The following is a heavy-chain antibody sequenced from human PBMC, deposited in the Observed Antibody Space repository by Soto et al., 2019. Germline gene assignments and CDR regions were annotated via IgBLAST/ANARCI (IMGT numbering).Heavy chain of an antibody. CDR2: INHSGST. V-gene: IGHV4-34*01. CDR3: ARGRMVRGVRYGMDV. D-gene: IGHD3-10*01. Sequence: SETLSLTCAVYGGSFSGYYWSWIRQPPVKVLEWIGEINHSGSTNYNPSLKSRVTISVDTSKNQFSLKLSSVTAADTAVYYCARGRMVRGVRYGMDVWGQGTTVTVSS. J-gene: IGHJ6*02. CDR1: GGSFSGYY.